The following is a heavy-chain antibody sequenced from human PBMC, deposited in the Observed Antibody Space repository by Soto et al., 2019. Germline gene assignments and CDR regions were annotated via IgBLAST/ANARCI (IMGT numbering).Heavy chain of an antibody. CDR1: GFTFSAYG. Sequence: QVQLVESGGGVVQPGRSLRLSCAASGFTFSAYGLHWVRQAPGKGLEWVAVISYDGNNKYYAESVKGRFTISRDNSKNTQYLQMNSLRTEDTAVYYCAKGTYDSSAFYTYYFDYWGQGTLVTVSS. D-gene: IGHD3-22*01. V-gene: IGHV3-30*18. CDR3: AKGTYDSSAFYTYYFDY. J-gene: IGHJ4*02. CDR2: ISYDGNNK.